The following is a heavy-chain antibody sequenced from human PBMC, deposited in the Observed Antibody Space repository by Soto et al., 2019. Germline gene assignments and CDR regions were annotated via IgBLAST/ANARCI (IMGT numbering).Heavy chain of an antibody. D-gene: IGHD2-2*01. J-gene: IGHJ6*02. CDR3: ARDLPWCSSTSCYYYGMDV. V-gene: IGHV3-30-3*01. CDR1: GFTFSSYA. Sequence: QVQLVESGGGVVQPGRSLRLSCAASGFTFSSYAMHWVRQAPGKGLVWVAVISYDGSNKYYADSVKGRFTISRDNSKNTLYLLMNSLRAEDSAVYYCARDLPWCSSTSCYYYGMDVWGHGTTVTVSS. CDR2: ISYDGSNK.